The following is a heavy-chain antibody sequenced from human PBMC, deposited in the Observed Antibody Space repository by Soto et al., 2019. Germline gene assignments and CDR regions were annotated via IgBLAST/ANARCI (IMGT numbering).Heavy chain of an antibody. CDR3: ASTRLHDY. J-gene: IGHJ4*02. D-gene: IGHD4-4*01. Sequence: EVQLVESGGGLVQPGESLRLSCAVSGFNFSVYWMSWVRLAPGKGVEWVANIKEDGSGKCYVDSVKGPFTISSDNAEKSLSLQMSGLRAEYTAVYYCASTRLHDYWGQGTLVTVSS. CDR1: GFNFSVYW. CDR2: IKEDGSGK. V-gene: IGHV3-7*01.